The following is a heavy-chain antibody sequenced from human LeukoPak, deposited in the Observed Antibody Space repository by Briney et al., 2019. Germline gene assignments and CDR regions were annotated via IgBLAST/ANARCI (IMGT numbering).Heavy chain of an antibody. CDR1: GYTFTGYY. V-gene: IGHV1-2*02. D-gene: IGHD7-27*01. J-gene: IGHJ4*02. CDR3: ARILGNDYGDY. Sequence: ASVKVSCKASGYTFTGYYMHWVRQAPGQGLEWMGWINPNSGGTSYAQKFQGRVTMTRDTSISTAYMELSRLRPDDTAVYYCARILGNDYGDYWGQGTLVTVSS. CDR2: INPNSGGT.